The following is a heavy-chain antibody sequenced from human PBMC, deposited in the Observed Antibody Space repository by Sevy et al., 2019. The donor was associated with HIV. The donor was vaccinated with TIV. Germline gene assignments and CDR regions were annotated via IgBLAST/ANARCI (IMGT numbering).Heavy chain of an antibody. CDR3: ARRYFDL. J-gene: IGHJ4*02. V-gene: IGHV3-7*01. CDR2: IRQDGNEI. CDR1: GFTFSDFL. Sequence: GGSLRLSCKASGFTFSDFLMQWVRQAPGKGLEWVANIRQDGNEIYYGDSVKGRFTISRDNAKNALYLQMDGLRAEDTAVYYCARRYFDLWGQGTLVTVSS.